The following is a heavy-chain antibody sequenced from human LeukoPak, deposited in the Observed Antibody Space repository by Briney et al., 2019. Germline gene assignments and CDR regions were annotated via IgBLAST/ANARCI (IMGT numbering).Heavy chain of an antibody. D-gene: IGHD4-11*01. CDR2: ITSTSRDK. CDR1: GFSFSDYN. V-gene: IGHV3-21*01. CDR3: ARDLSNYFLHYIYF. Sequence: GGSLRLSCVTSGFSFSDYNMNWVRQAPGRGLEWVSSITSTSRDKSYADSVRGRFTISRDNAKNSLFLQMDTLGAEDTAVYYCARDLSNYFLHYIYFWGQGTLVTVSS. J-gene: IGHJ4*02.